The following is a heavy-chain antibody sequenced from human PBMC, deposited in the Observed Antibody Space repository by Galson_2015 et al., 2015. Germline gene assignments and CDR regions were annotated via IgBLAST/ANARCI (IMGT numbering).Heavy chain of an antibody. D-gene: IGHD6-6*01. J-gene: IGHJ6*03. CDR2: IWYDGSNK. Sequence: SLRLSCAASGFTFGSYGMHWVRQAPGKGLEWVAVIWYDGSNKYYADSVKGRFTISRDNSKNALYLQMNSLRAEDTAVYYCARKSSSSQADHYYYYYYMDVWGKGTMVTVSS. CDR3: ARKSSSSQADHYYYYYYMDV. V-gene: IGHV3-33*01. CDR1: GFTFGSYG.